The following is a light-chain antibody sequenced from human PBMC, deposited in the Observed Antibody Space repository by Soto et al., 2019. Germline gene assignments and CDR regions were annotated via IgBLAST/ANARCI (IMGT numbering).Light chain of an antibody. CDR1: SGHSSYA. CDR3: QTWGTGVWV. Sequence: QLVLTQSPSASASLGASVKLTCTLSSGHSSYAIAWHQQQPEKGPRYLMKLNSDGSHSKGDGIPDLFSGSSSGAERYLTISSLQSEDAADYYCQTWGTGVWVFGGGTKLTVL. V-gene: IGLV4-69*01. J-gene: IGLJ3*02. CDR2: LNSDGSH.